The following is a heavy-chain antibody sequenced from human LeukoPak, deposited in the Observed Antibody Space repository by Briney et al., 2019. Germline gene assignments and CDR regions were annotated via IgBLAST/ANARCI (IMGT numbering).Heavy chain of an antibody. CDR2: ISSSSSSI. V-gene: IGHV3-21*01. J-gene: IGHJ4*02. Sequence: GGSLRLSCAASGFTFSSYSMNWVRQAPGKGLEWVSSISSSSSSIYYADSVKGRFTISRDNAKNSLYLQMNSLRAEDTAVYYCARDPVATITPFDYWGQGTLVTVSS. D-gene: IGHD5-12*01. CDR1: GFTFSSYS. CDR3: ARDPVATITPFDY.